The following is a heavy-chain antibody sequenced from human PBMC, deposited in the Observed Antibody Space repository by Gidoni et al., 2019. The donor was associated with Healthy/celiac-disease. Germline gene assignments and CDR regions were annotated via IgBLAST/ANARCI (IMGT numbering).Heavy chain of an antibody. V-gene: IGHV4-30-4*01. Sequence: QVQLQESGPGLVKPSQTLSLTCTVSGCSISSGDYYWSWIRQPPGKGLEWIGYIYYSGSTYYNPSLKSRVTISVDTSKNQFSLKLSSVTAADTAVYYCARDHRAKKGKTAHFDYWGQGTLVTVSS. CDR1: GCSISSGDYY. CDR2: IYYSGST. D-gene: IGHD5-12*01. J-gene: IGHJ4*02. CDR3: ARDHRAKKGKTAHFDY.